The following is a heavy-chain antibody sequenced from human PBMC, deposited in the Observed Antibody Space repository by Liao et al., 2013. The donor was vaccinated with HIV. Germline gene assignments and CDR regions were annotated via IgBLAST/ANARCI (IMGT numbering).Heavy chain of an antibody. Sequence: QVQLQESGPGLVKPSETLSLTCTVSGGSISSYYWGWIRQPPGKGLEWIGSIYYSGSTYYNPSLRSRVTISVDTSKNQFSLKLSPVTAADTAVYYCARASPNDAFDIWGQGTMVTVSS. J-gene: IGHJ3*02. V-gene: IGHV4-39*07. CDR3: ARASPNDAFDI. CDR2: IYYSGST. CDR1: GGSISSYY.